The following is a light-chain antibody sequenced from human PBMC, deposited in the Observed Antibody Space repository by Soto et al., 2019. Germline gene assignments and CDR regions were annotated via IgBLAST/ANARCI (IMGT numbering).Light chain of an antibody. CDR2: ATS. V-gene: IGKV1-39*01. Sequence: DIQMTQSPSSLSASVGDRVTITCRASQSIYKYSNWYQQKPGEAPKLLIYATSKLQSGVPSRFSGSGSGTDYVLTISSLQPEDFATYYCQQNYSNRTCGQGTRVEI. CDR1: QSIYKY. J-gene: IGKJ1*01. CDR3: QQNYSNRT.